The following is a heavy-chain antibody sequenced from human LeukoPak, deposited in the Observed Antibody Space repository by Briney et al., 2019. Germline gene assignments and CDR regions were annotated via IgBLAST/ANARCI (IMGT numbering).Heavy chain of an antibody. CDR2: IYYSGST. D-gene: IGHD6-19*01. J-gene: IGHJ3*02. V-gene: IGHV4-59*01. CDR1: GGSISSYY. Sequence: KPSETLSLTCTVSGGSISSYYWSWIRQPPGKGLEWIGYIYYSGSTNYNPSLKSRVTISVDTSKNQFPLKLSSVTAADTAVYYCARDRGSSGWYGDVFDIWGQGTMVTVSS. CDR3: ARDRGSSGWYGDVFDI.